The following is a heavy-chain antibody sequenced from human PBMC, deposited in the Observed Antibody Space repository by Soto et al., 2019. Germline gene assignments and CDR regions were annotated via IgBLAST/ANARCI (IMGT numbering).Heavy chain of an antibody. CDR1: GFTFSSYG. V-gene: IGHV3-33*01. CDR2: IWYDGSNK. D-gene: IGHD3-10*01. CDR3: ARDTHDYYGSGSYYPPDWFDP. J-gene: IGHJ5*02. Sequence: QVQLVESGGGVVQPGRSLRLSCAASGFTFSSYGMHWVRQAPGKGLEWVAVIWYDGSNKYYADSVKGRFTISRDNSENTLYLQMNSRRAEDTAVYYCARDTHDYYGSGSYYPPDWFDPWGQGTLVTVSS.